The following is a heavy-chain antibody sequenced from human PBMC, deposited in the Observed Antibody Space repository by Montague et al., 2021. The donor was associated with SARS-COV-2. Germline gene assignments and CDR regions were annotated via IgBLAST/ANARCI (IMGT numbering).Heavy chain of an antibody. Sequence: SETLSLTCTVSAGSISTNSYYWAWIRQPPGKGLEWNGSISYSGSTNLNPSLESRLTMSVDTTKNHFSLKSSSVTAADTAAYYCAGLRDFYGSGSYKNSWFDPWGQGTLVTVSS. CDR2: ISYSGST. V-gene: IGHV4-39*02. CDR1: AGSISTNSYY. D-gene: IGHD3-10*01. J-gene: IGHJ5*02. CDR3: AGLRDFYGSGSYKNSWFDP.